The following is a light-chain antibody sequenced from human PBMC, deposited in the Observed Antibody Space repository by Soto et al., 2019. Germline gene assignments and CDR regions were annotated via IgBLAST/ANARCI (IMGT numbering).Light chain of an antibody. CDR2: ATS. CDR1: QGINTY. V-gene: IGKV1-27*01. CDR3: QKYDGAPWT. J-gene: IGKJ1*01. Sequence: DILMTQSPSSLSASVGDRVTITCRASQGINTYLAWYHQKPGKVPNLLIYATSTLQSGVPSRFSGSGFGTDFTLTISSRQPEDVGTYYCQKYDGAPWTFGQGTKVEVK.